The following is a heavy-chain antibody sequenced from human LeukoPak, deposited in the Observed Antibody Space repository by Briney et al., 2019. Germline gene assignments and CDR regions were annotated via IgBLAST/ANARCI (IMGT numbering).Heavy chain of an antibody. Sequence: KPSGTLSLTCAVSGGSISSSNWWSWVRQPPGKGLEWIGEIYHSGSTNYNPSLKSRVTISVDTSKNQFSLKLSSVTAADTAVYYCARSGYSYGYGADYWGQGTLVTVSS. V-gene: IGHV4-4*02. J-gene: IGHJ4*02. CDR1: GGSISSSNW. CDR3: ARSGYSYGYGADY. D-gene: IGHD5-18*01. CDR2: IYHSGST.